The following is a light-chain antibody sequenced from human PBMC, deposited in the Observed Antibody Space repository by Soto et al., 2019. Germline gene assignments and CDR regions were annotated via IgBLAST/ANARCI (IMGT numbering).Light chain of an antibody. V-gene: IGKV1-5*01. J-gene: IGKJ1*01. CDR1: QGISTY. CDR3: QQYNIHSEA. Sequence: DIQMTQSPSSLSASVGYRVTITCRASQGISTYLNWYQQKPGKAPKLLIYDASSLESGVPSRFSGSGSGTEFTLTISSLQPDDFATYYCQQYNIHSEAFCQGTKVDIK. CDR2: DAS.